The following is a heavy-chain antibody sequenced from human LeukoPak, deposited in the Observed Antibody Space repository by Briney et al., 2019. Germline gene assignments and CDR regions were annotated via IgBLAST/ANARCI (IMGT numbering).Heavy chain of an antibody. V-gene: IGHV1-18*01. D-gene: IGHD3-3*01. CDR2: ISAYNGNT. CDR3: ARDEITIFGVVITTPHFDY. CDR1: GYTFTSYG. J-gene: IGHJ4*02. Sequence: GASVKVSCKASGYTFTSYGISWVGQAPGQGLEWMGWISAYNGNTNYAQKLQGRVTMTTDTSTSTAYMELRSLRSDDTAVYYCARDEITIFGVVITTPHFDYWGQGTLVTVSS.